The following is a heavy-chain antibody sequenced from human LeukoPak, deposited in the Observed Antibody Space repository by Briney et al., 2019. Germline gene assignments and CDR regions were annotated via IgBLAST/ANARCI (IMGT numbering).Heavy chain of an antibody. J-gene: IGHJ4*02. CDR1: GYSFTSYW. D-gene: IGHD3-16*01. CDR2: IYPGDSDT. Sequence: GESLKISCNGSGYSFTSYWIDWVRQMPGKGLEWMGIIYPGDSDTRYSPSFLGQVTISPDKCISTAYLKWSSLKASDTAMYYCARRICDYVWGSYKYYFDYWGQGTLVTVSS. V-gene: IGHV5-51*01. CDR3: ARRICDYVWGSYKYYFDY.